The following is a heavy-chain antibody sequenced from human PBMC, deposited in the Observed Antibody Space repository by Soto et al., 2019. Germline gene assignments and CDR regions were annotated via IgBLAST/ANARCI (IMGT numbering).Heavy chain of an antibody. CDR2: IYYSGST. V-gene: IGHV4-31*03. Sequence: SETLSLTCTVSGGSISSGGYYWSWIRQHPGKGLEWIGYIYYSGSTYYNPSLKSRVTISVDTSKNQFSLKLSSVTAADTAVYYCARDFRDIVVVPANDAFDIWGQGTMVTVSS. CDR1: GGSISSGGYY. CDR3: ARDFRDIVVVPANDAFDI. J-gene: IGHJ3*02. D-gene: IGHD2-2*01.